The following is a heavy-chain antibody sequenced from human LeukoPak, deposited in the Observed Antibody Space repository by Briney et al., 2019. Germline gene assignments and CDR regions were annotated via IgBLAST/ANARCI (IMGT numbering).Heavy chain of an antibody. Sequence: ASVKVSCKASGYTLTGYSMHWVRQAPGQGLGWMGWINPKSGGTSYAQMFQGRVTMTRDTSISTSYMELSRLRSDDTAVVYCGRGGDGIAVAATLDWLDSWGQGTLVTVSS. CDR2: INPKSGGT. V-gene: IGHV1-2*02. CDR1: GYTLTGYS. J-gene: IGHJ5*01. D-gene: IGHD6-19*01. CDR3: GRGGDGIAVAATLDWLDS.